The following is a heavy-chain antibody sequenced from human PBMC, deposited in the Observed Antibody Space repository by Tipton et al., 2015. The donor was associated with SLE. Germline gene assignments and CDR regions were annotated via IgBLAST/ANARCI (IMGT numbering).Heavy chain of an antibody. CDR3: TSNYDFWNGFYIGGLTDY. D-gene: IGHD3-3*01. Sequence: TLSLTCTVSGGSFGSHYWSWIRQPPGKGLEWIGYIYYSRHTNYNPSLESRVTISVDTSKNQFSLELRSVTAADTAVYYCTSNYDFWNGFYIGGLTDYWGQGTLVTVSS. V-gene: IGHV4-59*11. CDR2: IYYSRHT. J-gene: IGHJ4*02. CDR1: GGSFGSHY.